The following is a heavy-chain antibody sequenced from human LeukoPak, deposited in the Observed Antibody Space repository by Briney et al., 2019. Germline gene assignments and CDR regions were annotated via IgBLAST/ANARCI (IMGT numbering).Heavy chain of an antibody. V-gene: IGHV3-30*18. J-gene: IGHJ4*02. CDR3: AKDYGDGYNG. CDR1: GFTFSNYG. Sequence: GGSLRLSCAASGFTFSNYGMHWVRQAPGKGLEWVAVISYDGSNKYYADSVKGRFTISRDNSKNTLYLQMNSLRAEDTAVYYCAKDYGDGYNGWGQGTLVTVSS. D-gene: IGHD5-24*01. CDR2: ISYDGSNK.